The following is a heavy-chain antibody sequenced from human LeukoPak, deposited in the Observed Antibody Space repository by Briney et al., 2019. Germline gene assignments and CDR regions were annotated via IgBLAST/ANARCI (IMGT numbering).Heavy chain of an antibody. V-gene: IGHV6-1*01. Sequence: SQTLSLTCAISGDSVSSNSVTWNWIRQSPSRGLEWLGRTYYRSTWYNDYAVSVRGRITVNPDTSKSQFSLKLVSVTAADTAVYYCARYDYGDDRPMEFFDYWGHGSLVTVSS. CDR2: TYYRSTWYN. D-gene: IGHD4-17*01. J-gene: IGHJ4*01. CDR3: ARYDYGDDRPMEFFDY. CDR1: GDSVSSNSVT.